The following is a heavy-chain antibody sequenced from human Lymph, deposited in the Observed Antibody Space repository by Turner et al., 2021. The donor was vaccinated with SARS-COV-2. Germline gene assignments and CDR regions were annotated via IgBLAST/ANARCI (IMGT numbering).Heavy chain of an antibody. V-gene: IGHV3-30-3*01. J-gene: IGHJ4*02. CDR1: GFTFSSFA. D-gene: IGHD1-26*01. CDR2: IAYDGGNK. CDR3: ARGLSGNYYFFDY. Sequence: VQPGRSLRLSGAASGFTFSSFAMHWVRQAPGKGLEWVALIAYDGGNKYYADAVMGRFTISRDNSKYTLYLHMNSLRAEDTAVYYCARGLSGNYYFFDYWGQGTLVTVSS.